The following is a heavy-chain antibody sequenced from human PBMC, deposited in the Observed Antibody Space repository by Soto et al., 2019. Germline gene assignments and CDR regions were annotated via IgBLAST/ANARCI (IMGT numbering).Heavy chain of an antibody. D-gene: IGHD5-18*01. J-gene: IGHJ5*02. CDR3: AKDSGYNYGYFRWFDP. CDR2: MFYSGST. V-gene: IGHV4-61*08. CDR1: GGSISSCGYS. Sequence: PSETLSLTCAASGGSISSCGYSWSWIRQPPGKGLEGLGYMFYSGSTNYNPALKSRVTISVDTSKSQFSLKLSSVTAADTAVYYCAKDSGYNYGYFRWFDPWGQGTLVTVSS.